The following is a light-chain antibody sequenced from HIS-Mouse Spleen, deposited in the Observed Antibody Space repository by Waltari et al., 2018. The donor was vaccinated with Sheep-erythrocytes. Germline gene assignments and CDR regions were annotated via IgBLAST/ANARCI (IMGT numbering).Light chain of an antibody. Sequence: QSALTQPRSVSGSPGQSVTISCTGTSSDVGGYHYVSWYQQHPGKAPKLLIYSNNQRPSGVPDRFSGSKSGTSASLAISGLQSEDEADYYCAAWDDSLNGPVFGGGTKLTVL. CDR1: SSDVGGYHY. CDR3: AAWDDSLNGPV. V-gene: IGLV2-11*01. J-gene: IGLJ3*02. CDR2: SNN.